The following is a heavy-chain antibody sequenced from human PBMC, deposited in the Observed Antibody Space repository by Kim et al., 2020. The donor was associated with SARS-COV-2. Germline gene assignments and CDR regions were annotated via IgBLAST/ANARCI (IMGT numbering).Heavy chain of an antibody. CDR1: GFTFDTYA. CDR2: ISGGAVNK. Sequence: GGSLRLSCAASGFTFDTYAMSWVRQPPGKGLEWVSVISGGAVNKFYADPMRGRFTISRDNSKNTLYLQMNSLRDEDTALYYCAKMVIMDGYNYFYYYAMDVWGQGTTVTVSS. J-gene: IGHJ6*02. CDR3: AKMVIMDGYNYFYYYAMDV. V-gene: IGHV3-23*01. D-gene: IGHD2-21*01.